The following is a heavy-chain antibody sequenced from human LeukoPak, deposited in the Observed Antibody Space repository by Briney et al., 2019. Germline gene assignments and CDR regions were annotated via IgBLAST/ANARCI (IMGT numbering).Heavy chain of an antibody. J-gene: IGHJ6*03. CDR1: GGSISSYY. CDR2: IYYSGST. V-gene: IGHV4-59*01. CDR3: ARASLDFWSGPPPNYMDV. D-gene: IGHD3-3*01. Sequence: SETLSLTCTVSGGSISSYYWSWIRQPPGKGLEWIGYIYYSGSTNYNPSLKSRVTISVDTSKNQFSLKLSSVTAADTAVYYCARASLDFWSGPPPNYMDVWGKGTTVTVSS.